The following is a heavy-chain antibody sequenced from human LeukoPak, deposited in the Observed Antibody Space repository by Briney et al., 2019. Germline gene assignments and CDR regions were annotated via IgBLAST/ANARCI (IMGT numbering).Heavy chain of an antibody. J-gene: IGHJ6*02. D-gene: IGHD1-14*01. Sequence: GESLKISCKGSGYIFSNYWIGWVRQMPVKGLEWMGIIYPGDSDTRYSPSFQGQVTISADKSISTAYLQWSSLKASDTAMYYCARSEKHYFYYGMDVWGQGTTVTVSS. CDR1: GYIFSNYW. V-gene: IGHV5-51*01. CDR2: IYPGDSDT. CDR3: ARSEKHYFYYGMDV.